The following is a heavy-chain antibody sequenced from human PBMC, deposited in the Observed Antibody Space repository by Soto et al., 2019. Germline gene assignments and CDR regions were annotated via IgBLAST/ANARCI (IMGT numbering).Heavy chain of an antibody. J-gene: IGHJ6*02. CDR2: IYHSGTT. V-gene: IGHV4-30-2*01. CDR1: GGSISGYF. D-gene: IGHD4-17*01. Sequence: PSETLSLTCTVSGGSISGYFWSWIRQPPGKGLEWIGYIYHSGTTYYNPSLKSRVTISVDRSKNQFSLKLSSVTAADTAVYYCARAHYGDYGYVMDVWGQGTTVTVSS. CDR3: ARAHYGDYGYVMDV.